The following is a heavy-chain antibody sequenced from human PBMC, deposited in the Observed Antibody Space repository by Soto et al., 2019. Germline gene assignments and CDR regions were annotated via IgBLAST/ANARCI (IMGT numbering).Heavy chain of an antibody. CDR3: ASRRFLEWLPTRGMDV. Sequence: QVQLVESGGGVVQPGRSLGLSCAASGFTFSSYAMHWVRQAPGKGLEWVAVISYDGSNKYYADSVKGRFTISRDNSKNTLYLQMNSLRAEDTAVYYCASRRFLEWLPTRGMDVWGQGTTVTVSS. CDR1: GFTFSSYA. J-gene: IGHJ6*02. V-gene: IGHV3-30-3*01. D-gene: IGHD3-3*01. CDR2: ISYDGSNK.